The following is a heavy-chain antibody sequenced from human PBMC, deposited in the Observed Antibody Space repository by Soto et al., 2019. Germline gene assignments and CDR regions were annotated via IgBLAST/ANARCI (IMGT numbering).Heavy chain of an antibody. Sequence: ASVKVSCKASGYTLTSYAMHWVRQAPGQRLEWMGWINAGNGNTKYSQKFQGRVTITRDTSASTAYMELSSLRSEDTAVYYCAIQRADSSGWGGDWFDPWGQGTLVTVSS. V-gene: IGHV1-3*01. CDR1: GYTLTSYA. J-gene: IGHJ5*02. CDR2: INAGNGNT. CDR3: AIQRADSSGWGGDWFDP. D-gene: IGHD6-19*01.